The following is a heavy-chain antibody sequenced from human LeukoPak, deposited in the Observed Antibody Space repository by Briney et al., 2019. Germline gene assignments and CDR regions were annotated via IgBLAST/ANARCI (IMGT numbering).Heavy chain of an antibody. D-gene: IGHD3-3*01. CDR3: AVYPTYDFWSGYSSAHYYYGMDV. Sequence: SETLSLTCIVSGGSISSSSYYWGWIRQPPGKGLEWIGSIYYSGSTYYNPSLKSRVTISVDTSKNQFSLKLSSVTAANTAVYYCAVYPTYDFWSGYSSAHYYYGMDVWGQGTTVTVSS. V-gene: IGHV4-39*01. CDR1: GGSISSSSYY. CDR2: IYYSGST. J-gene: IGHJ6*02.